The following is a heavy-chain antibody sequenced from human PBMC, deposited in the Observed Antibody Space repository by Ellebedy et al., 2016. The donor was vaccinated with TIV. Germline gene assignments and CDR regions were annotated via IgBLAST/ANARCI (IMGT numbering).Heavy chain of an antibody. CDR2: IYPGDSDT. J-gene: IGHJ4*02. D-gene: IGHD5-24*01. V-gene: IGHV5-51*01. CDR3: ARMGQDGNNFVDS. Sequence: PGGSLRLSCKCSGYRFGSYWIGWVRQMPGKGLEWMGTIYPGDSDTRYSQAFQGQVTTSADKSITTAYLEWNSLETSDSGMYYCARMGQDGNNFVDSWGQGTLVTVSS. CDR1: GYRFGSYW.